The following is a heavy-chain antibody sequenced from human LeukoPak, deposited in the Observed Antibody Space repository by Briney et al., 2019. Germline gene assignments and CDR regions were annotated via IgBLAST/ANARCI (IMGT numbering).Heavy chain of an antibody. D-gene: IGHD3-22*01. CDR2: ISGSGDST. Sequence: GGSLRLSCAASGFTFSNYWMHWVRQAPGKGLEWVSVISGSGDSTHYADSVKGRFTISRDNSKNTLYVQMNSLRAEDTAVYYCAKEPHSSGYYFDYWGQGTLVTVSS. J-gene: IGHJ4*02. V-gene: IGHV3-23*01. CDR1: GFTFSNYW. CDR3: AKEPHSSGYYFDY.